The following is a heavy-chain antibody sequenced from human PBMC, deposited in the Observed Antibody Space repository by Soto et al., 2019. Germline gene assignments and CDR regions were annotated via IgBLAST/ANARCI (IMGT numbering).Heavy chain of an antibody. CDR1: GGPIRSYY. CDR3: AREGFSGYEALDY. Sequence: QVHLQESGPGLLKPSETLSLTCSVSGGPIRSYYLSWVRQAPGKGLEWIAYIAYTGITGYNPSLRSRATISGDTSQNVFSLKMTSVTAADTAVYYCAREGFSGYEALDYWGQGILVTVSS. V-gene: IGHV4-59*01. D-gene: IGHD5-12*01. J-gene: IGHJ4*02. CDR2: IAYTGIT.